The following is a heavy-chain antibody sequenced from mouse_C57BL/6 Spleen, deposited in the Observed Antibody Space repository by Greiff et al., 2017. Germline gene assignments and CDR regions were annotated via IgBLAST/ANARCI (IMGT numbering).Heavy chain of an antibody. J-gene: IGHJ3*01. CDR3: ARRGGYYGDRDWFAY. CDR1: GYTFTSYW. D-gene: IGHD1-1*01. CDR2: INPSNGGT. V-gene: IGHV1-53*01. Sequence: VKLQQPGTELVKPGASVKLSCKASGYTFTSYWMHWVKQRPGQGLEWIGNINPSNGGTNYNEKFKSKATLTVDKSSSTAYMQLSSLTSEDSAVYYCARRGGYYGDRDWFAYWGQGTLVTVSA.